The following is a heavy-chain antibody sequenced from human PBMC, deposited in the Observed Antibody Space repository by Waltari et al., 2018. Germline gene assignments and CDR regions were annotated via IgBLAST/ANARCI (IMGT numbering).Heavy chain of an antibody. Sequence: QVQLQQWGAGLLKPSETLSLTCAVYGGSFSGFSWNWIRQPPGRGLEWIGEINHSGSTNYNPSLKSRVTIALDTSRNHFSLKLSSVTAADTAVYYCARADRGPRFTSGSSATPDWGPWGQGTLVTVSS. CDR3: ARADRGPRFTSGSSATPDWGP. V-gene: IGHV4-34*01. D-gene: IGHD1-26*01. CDR2: INHSGST. J-gene: IGHJ5*02. CDR1: GGSFSGFS.